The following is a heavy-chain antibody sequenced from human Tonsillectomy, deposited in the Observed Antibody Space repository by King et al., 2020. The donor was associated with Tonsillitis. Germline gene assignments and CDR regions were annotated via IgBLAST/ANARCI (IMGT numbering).Heavy chain of an antibody. J-gene: IGHJ5*02. D-gene: IGHD2-15*01. Sequence: VQLQESGPGLVKPSQTLSLTCTVSGGSISSGSYYWSWIRQPAGKGLEWIGRIYTSGSTNYNPSLKSRVTISVDTSKNQFSLKLSSVTAADTAVYYCAGDHCSGGSCYWVDPWGQGTLVTVSS. CDR2: IYTSGST. CDR3: AGDHCSGGSCYWVDP. CDR1: GGSISSGSYY. V-gene: IGHV4-61*02.